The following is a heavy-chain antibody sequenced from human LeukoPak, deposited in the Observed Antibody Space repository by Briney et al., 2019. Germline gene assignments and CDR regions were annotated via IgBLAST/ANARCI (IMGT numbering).Heavy chain of an antibody. CDR2: ISGSGGST. V-gene: IGHV3-23*01. J-gene: IGHJ5*02. D-gene: IGHD6-13*01. CDR1: GFTFSSYA. Sequence: GGSLRLSCAASGFTFSSYAMSWVRQAPGKGLEWVSAISGSGGSTYYADSVKGRFTISRDNSKNTLYLQMNSLRAEDTAVYYCARLRSAAGIRWFDPWGQGTLVTVSS. CDR3: ARLRSAAGIRWFDP.